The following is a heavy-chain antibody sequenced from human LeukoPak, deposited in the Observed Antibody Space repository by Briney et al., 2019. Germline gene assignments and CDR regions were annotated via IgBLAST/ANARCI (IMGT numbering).Heavy chain of an antibody. D-gene: IGHD5-18*01. CDR3: ARAPFPLYSYGFHFDY. CDR2: IYYSGST. CDR1: GGSISSSSYY. V-gene: IGHV4-39*07. J-gene: IGHJ4*02. Sequence: SETLSLTCTVSGGSISSSSYYWDWIRQPPGKGLEWIGSIYYSGSTYYNPSLKSRVTISVDTSKNQFSLKLSSVTAADTAVYYCARAPFPLYSYGFHFDYWGQGTLVTVSS.